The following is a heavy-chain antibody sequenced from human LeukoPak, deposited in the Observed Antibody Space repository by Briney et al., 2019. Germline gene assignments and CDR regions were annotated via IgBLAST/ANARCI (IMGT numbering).Heavy chain of an antibody. CDR1: GGSISSYY. Sequence: ASETLSLTCTVSGGSISSYYWSWIRQPPGKGLEWIGYIYYSGSTNYNPSLKSRVTISVDTSKNQFSLKLSSVTAADTAVYYCARVNYGGNVGGDWFDPWGQGTLVTVSS. CDR2: IYYSGST. J-gene: IGHJ5*02. V-gene: IGHV4-59*01. D-gene: IGHD4-23*01. CDR3: ARVNYGGNVGGDWFDP.